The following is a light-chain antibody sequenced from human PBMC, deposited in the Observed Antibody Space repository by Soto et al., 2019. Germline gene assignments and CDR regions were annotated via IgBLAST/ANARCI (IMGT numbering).Light chain of an antibody. V-gene: IGKV3-11*01. CDR3: QQRSNWPRT. Sequence: EIVLTQSPATLSLSPGERATLSCRASQSVSSYLAWYQQKPGQAPRLLIYDASNRATGIPARFSGSGSGTDFPLTISSLEPEDFAVYYCQQRSNWPRTFGQGTELEIK. CDR2: DAS. CDR1: QSVSSY. J-gene: IGKJ2*01.